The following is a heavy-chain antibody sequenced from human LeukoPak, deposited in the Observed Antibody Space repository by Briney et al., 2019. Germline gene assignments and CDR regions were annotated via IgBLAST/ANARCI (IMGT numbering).Heavy chain of an antibody. V-gene: IGHV4-30-4*08. D-gene: IGHD2-2*01. Sequence: SETLSLTCTVSGGSISSGDYYWSWNRHPPGKGLEWIVYTYYSGSTYYNPSLKRRVTISVDTSKNQFSLKLSSVTAADTAVYYCARDRDYCSSTSCPPDPWGQGTLVTVSS. CDR2: TYYSGST. CDR3: ARDRDYCSSTSCPPDP. CDR1: GGSISSGDYY. J-gene: IGHJ5*02.